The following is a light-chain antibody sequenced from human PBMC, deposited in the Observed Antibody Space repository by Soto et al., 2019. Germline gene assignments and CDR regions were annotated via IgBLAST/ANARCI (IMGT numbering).Light chain of an antibody. CDR2: DES. CDR1: QSVAGSY. Sequence: EIVLTQSPATLSLSPGERATLSCGASQSVAGSYLAWYQQKPGLAPRLLIYDESSRATGIPDMFGGGGSGIDFTFTIIRLEPEDFAVYYCQQYVTSPLTFGGGTKVDIK. J-gene: IGKJ4*01. CDR3: QQYVTSPLT. V-gene: IGKV3D-20*01.